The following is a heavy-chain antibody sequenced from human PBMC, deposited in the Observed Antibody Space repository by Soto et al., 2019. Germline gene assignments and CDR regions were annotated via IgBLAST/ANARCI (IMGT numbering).Heavy chain of an antibody. CDR3: ARTPADKEWDRLLSVRLDY. V-gene: IGHV3-30*03. CDR2: IAHDGNNK. CDR1: GFTFSIYG. D-gene: IGHD1-26*01. Sequence: QVQLVESGGGVVQPGTSLGLSCATSGFTFSIYGMHWVRQAPGKGLEWVAVIAHDGNNKYYGDSVKGRFTISRDNSKNTLYLQMNSLRADDTAVYYCARTPADKEWDRLLSVRLDYWGQGTLVTVSS. J-gene: IGHJ4*02.